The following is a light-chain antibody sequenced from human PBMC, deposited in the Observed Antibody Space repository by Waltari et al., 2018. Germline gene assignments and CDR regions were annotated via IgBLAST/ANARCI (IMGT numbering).Light chain of an antibody. CDR1: LSVLDDSNNRDY. Sequence: DIVMTQSPDSLAVSLGERATINCKSSLSVLDDSNNRDYLAWFQQKPRQPPKLLIYWASARESGVPDRFSGSGSGTDFTLTISSLQAEDVAVYYCHQYYTIPYTFGQGTKLEI. CDR3: HQYYTIPYT. J-gene: IGKJ2*01. V-gene: IGKV4-1*01. CDR2: WAS.